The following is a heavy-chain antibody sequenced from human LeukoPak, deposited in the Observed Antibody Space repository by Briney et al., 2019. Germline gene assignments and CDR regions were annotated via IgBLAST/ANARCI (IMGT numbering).Heavy chain of an antibody. V-gene: IGHV1-69*04. CDR2: IIPILGIA. CDR1: GGTISSYA. CDR3: ARSYGQIYYYYGMDV. Sequence: ASVKVSCKASGGTISSYAISWVRQAPGQGLEWMGRIIPILGIANYAQKFQGRVTITADKSTSTAYMELSSLRSEDTAVYYCARSYGQIYYYYGMDVWGQGTTVTVSS. J-gene: IGHJ6*02. D-gene: IGHD5-18*01.